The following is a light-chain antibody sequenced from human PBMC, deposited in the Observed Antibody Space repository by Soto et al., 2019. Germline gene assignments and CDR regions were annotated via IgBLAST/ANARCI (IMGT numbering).Light chain of an antibody. V-gene: IGKV4-1*01. CDR3: QQYDSTHYT. CDR1: QSVLYSSNNKNY. J-gene: IGKJ2*01. CDR2: WAS. Sequence: DIVLTQSPDSLAVSLGARATINCKSSQSVLYSSNNKNYLARYQQKPGQPPKVVIYWASTRESAVSDRFSCSGSEREFALTICSQQAEYEAVYYCQQYDSTHYTFGQETKLEIK.